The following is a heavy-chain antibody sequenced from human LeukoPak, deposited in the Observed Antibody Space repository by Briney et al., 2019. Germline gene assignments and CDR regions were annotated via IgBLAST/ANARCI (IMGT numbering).Heavy chain of an antibody. V-gene: IGHV1-8*01. CDR2: MNPNSGNT. J-gene: IGHJ4*02. CDR3: ARALAVADFDGY. D-gene: IGHD6-19*01. Sequence: ASVKVSCKASGYTFTSYDINLVRQATGQGLEWMGWMNPNSGNTGYAQKFQGRVTMTRNTSISTAYMELSSLRSEDTAVYYCARALAVADFDGYWGQGTLVTVSS. CDR1: GYTFTSYD.